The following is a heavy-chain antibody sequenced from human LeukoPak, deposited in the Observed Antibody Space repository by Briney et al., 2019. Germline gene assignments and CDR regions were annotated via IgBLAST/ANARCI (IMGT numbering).Heavy chain of an antibody. D-gene: IGHD6-19*01. CDR3: ATMDAQWLVFDY. V-gene: IGHV1-24*01. CDR2: FDPEDGET. J-gene: IGHJ4*02. Sequence: ASVKVSCKVSGYTLTELSMHWVRQAPGKGLEWMGGFDPEDGETIYVQKFQGRVTMTEDTSTDTAYMELSSLRSEDTAVYYCATMDAQWLVFDYWGQGTLVTVSS. CDR1: GYTLTELS.